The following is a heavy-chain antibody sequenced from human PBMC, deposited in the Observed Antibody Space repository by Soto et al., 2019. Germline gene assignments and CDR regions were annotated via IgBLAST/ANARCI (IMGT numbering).Heavy chain of an antibody. CDR3: AKDQTRGYSGYDLGYFDY. D-gene: IGHD5-12*01. V-gene: IGHV3-23*01. J-gene: IGHJ4*02. CDR2: ISGSGGST. CDR1: GFTFSSYA. Sequence: GSLRLSCAASGFTFSSYAMSWVRQAPGKGLEWVSAISGSGGSTYYADSVKGRFTISRDNSKNTLYLQMNSLRAEDTAVYYCAKDQTRGYSGYDLGYFDYWGQGTLVTVSS.